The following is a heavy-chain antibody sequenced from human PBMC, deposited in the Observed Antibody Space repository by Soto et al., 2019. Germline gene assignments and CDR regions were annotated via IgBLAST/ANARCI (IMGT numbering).Heavy chain of an antibody. CDR1: GGSISSGDYY. J-gene: IGHJ6*02. V-gene: IGHV4-30-4*01. D-gene: IGHD2-15*01. CDR3: ATGKNLGYCSGGSCYYYYGMDV. Sequence: TLSLTCTVSGGSISSGDYYWSWIRQPPGKGLEWIGYIYYSGSTYYNPSLKSRVTVSVDTSKNQFSLKLSSVTAADTAVYYCATGKNLGYCSGGSCYYYYGMDVWGQGTTVTVSS. CDR2: IYYSGST.